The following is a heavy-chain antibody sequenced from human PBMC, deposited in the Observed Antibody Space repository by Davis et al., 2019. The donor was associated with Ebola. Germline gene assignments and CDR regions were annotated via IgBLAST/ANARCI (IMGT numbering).Heavy chain of an antibody. CDR2: MYYGGRT. CDR1: GGSISSSSYY. Sequence: PSETLSLTCTVSGGSISSSSYYWAWIRQSPGKGLEWIGTMYYGGRTYYNPSLKSRVITSVDTSNNHFSLKLSSVTAADTAVYYCARDEGRWFDPWGQETLVTVSS. CDR3: ARDEGRWFDP. J-gene: IGHJ5*02. V-gene: IGHV4-39*07.